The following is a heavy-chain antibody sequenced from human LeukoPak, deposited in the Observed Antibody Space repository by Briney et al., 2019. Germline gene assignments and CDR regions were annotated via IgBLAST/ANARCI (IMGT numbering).Heavy chain of an antibody. J-gene: IGHJ5*02. CDR3: ARDIDLFSSWFDP. CDR1: GYTFTSYG. V-gene: IGHV1-3*01. Sequence: ASVKVSCKASGYTFTSYGISWVRQAPGQGLEWMGWINAGNGNTKYSQKFQGRVTITRDTSASTAYMELSSLRSEDTAVYYCARDIDLFSSWFDPWGQGTLVTVSS. D-gene: IGHD3-9*01. CDR2: INAGNGNT.